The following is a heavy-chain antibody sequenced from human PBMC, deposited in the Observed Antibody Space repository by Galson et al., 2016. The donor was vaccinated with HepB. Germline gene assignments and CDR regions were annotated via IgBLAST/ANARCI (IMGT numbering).Heavy chain of an antibody. J-gene: IGHJ4*02. CDR1: GFSLSFNEVG. CDR2: MYWDDDK. V-gene: IGHV2-5*02. Sequence: PALVKPTQTLTLTCTFSGFSLSFNEVGVGWIRQPPGKALEWLALMYWDDDKRYRPSLQSRLTITKDTSKNQVVLTMTDMDPVDTATYYCVHVYYDSSGYWWTQEYFDYWGQGTLFTVSS. D-gene: IGHD3-22*01. CDR3: VHVYYDSSGYWWTQEYFDY.